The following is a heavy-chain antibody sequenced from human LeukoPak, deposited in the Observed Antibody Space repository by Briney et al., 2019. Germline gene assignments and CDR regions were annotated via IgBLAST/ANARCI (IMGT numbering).Heavy chain of an antibody. J-gene: IGHJ4*02. Sequence: GGSLRLSXAASGFTFSSYGMHWVRQAPGKGLEWVSSISSSSSYIYYADSVKGRFTISRDNAKNSLYLQMNSLRAEDTAVYYCASLDIPDCSSTSCPINPRDYWGQGTLVTVSS. CDR2: ISSSSSYI. CDR3: ASLDIPDCSSTSCPINPRDY. V-gene: IGHV3-21*01. D-gene: IGHD2-2*01. CDR1: GFTFSSYG.